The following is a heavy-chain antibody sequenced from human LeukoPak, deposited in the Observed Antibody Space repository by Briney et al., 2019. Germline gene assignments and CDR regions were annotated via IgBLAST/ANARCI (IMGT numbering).Heavy chain of an antibody. Sequence: GGSLRLFCAASGFTFSSYAMHWVRQAPGKGLEWVAVISYDGSNKYYADSVKGRFTISRDNSKNTLYLQMNSLRAEDTAVYYCARGTAGLDYWGQGTLVTVSS. CDR2: ISYDGSNK. CDR3: ARGTAGLDY. D-gene: IGHD4-17*01. J-gene: IGHJ4*02. V-gene: IGHV3-30-3*01. CDR1: GFTFSSYA.